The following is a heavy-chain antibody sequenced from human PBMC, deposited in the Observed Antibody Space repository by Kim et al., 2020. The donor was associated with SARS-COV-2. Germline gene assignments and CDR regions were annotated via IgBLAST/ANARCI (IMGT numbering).Heavy chain of an antibody. V-gene: IGHV3-15*01. J-gene: IGHJ4*02. D-gene: IGHD3-16*01. CDR3: TPISDTTLRY. CDR1: GFTFSKAW. Sequence: GGSLRLSCAASGFTFSKAWMSWVRQAPGKGLEWVGHIKSKTDGGTTDYAAPVKGRFFISRDDSKNMLYLQMNSLKAEDTAVYFCTPISDTTLRYWGQGTLVPVSS. CDR2: IKSKTDGGTT.